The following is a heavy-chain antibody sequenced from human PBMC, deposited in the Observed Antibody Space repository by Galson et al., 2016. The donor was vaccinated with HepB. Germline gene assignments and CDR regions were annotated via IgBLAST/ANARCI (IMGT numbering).Heavy chain of an antibody. CDR2: IFHTGRV. D-gene: IGHD2/OR15-2a*01. CDR1: GVSISSSDW. V-gene: IGHV4-4*02. Sequence: ETLSLTCAVSGVSISSSDWWSWVRQPPGQGLEWLGQIFHTGRVNYTPSLASRVTISIDTSNNHFSLRLTSVTAADTALYYCARQYWGGPSDYWGQGTLVIVSS. CDR3: ARQYWGGPSDY. J-gene: IGHJ4*02.